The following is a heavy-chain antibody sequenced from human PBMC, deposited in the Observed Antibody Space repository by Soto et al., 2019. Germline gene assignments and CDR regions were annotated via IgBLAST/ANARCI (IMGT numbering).Heavy chain of an antibody. Sequence: SETLSLTCTVSGGSISSYYWSWIRQPPGKGLEWIGYIYYSGSTNYNPSLKSRVTISVDTSKNQFSLKLSSVTAADTAVYYCARGDAYCGGDCLDYYYYYGMDVWGQGTTVTVS. J-gene: IGHJ6*02. CDR3: ARGDAYCGGDCLDYYYYYGMDV. D-gene: IGHD2-21*02. CDR2: IYYSGST. CDR1: GGSISSYY. V-gene: IGHV4-59*01.